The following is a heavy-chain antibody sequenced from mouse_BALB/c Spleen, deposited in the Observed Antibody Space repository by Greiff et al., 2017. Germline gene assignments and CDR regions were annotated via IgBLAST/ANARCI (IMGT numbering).Heavy chain of an antibody. CDR2: ILPGSGST. Sequence: QVQLQQSGAELMKPGASVKISCKATGYTFSSYWIEWVKQRPGHGLEWIGEILPGSGSTNYNEKFKGKATFTADTSSNTAYMQLSSLTSEDSAVYYCARRLRAAWFDYWGQGTLVTVSA. CDR3: ARRLRAAWFDY. V-gene: IGHV1-9*01. CDR1: GYTFSSYW. J-gene: IGHJ3*01. D-gene: IGHD1-1*01.